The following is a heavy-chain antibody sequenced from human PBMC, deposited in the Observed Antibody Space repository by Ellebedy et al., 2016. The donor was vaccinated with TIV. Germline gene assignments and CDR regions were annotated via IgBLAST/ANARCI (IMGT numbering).Heavy chain of an antibody. CDR1: GFTFSTYT. V-gene: IGHV3-23*01. D-gene: IGHD3-16*01. Sequence: GESLKIPCAAFGFTFSTYTMNWVRQAPGKGLKLVSGIIEDGTHTHYADSVKGRFTIARDNSENMLYLQMHSLRAEDTAVYYCVKDYPRPRDDSVPGSPLDFWGQGTLVTVSS. CDR2: IIEDGTHT. J-gene: IGHJ4*02. CDR3: VKDYPRPRDDSVPGSPLDF.